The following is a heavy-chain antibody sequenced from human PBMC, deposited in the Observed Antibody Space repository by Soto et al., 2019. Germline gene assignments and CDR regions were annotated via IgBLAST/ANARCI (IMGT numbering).Heavy chain of an antibody. V-gene: IGHV1-46*01. J-gene: IGHJ5*02. Sequence: ASVKVSCTASGYTFTSYYMDWVRQAPGQGLEWMGIINPSGGSTSYAQKFQGRVTMTRDTSTSTVYMELSSLRSEDTAVYYCARDFVGGTIFGVVIHNWFDPWGQGTLVTVSS. CDR3: ARDFVGGTIFGVVIHNWFDP. CDR1: GYTFTSYY. D-gene: IGHD3-3*01. CDR2: INPSGGST.